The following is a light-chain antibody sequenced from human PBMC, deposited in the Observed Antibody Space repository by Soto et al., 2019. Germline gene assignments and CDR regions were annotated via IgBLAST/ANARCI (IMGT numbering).Light chain of an antibody. CDR1: QFVSSN. CDR2: GAS. V-gene: IGKV3-15*01. CDR3: QQDNNLPRT. Sequence: TLSLSKRRRALLXCRASQFVSSNLALYQQKPGQAPRLIIYGASTRATGITASFSGSGSGTEFTLTISSLQSADFAVYYCQQDNNLPRTFSQGTKV. J-gene: IGKJ1*01.